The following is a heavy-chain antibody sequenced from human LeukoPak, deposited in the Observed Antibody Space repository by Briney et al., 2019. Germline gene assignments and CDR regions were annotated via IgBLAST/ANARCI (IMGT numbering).Heavy chain of an antibody. Sequence: SETLSLTCTVSGISLSGYYWSWIRQPPGKGLEWIGEINHSGSTNYNPSLKSRVTISVDTSKNQFSLKLSSVTAADTAVYYCARGGYDIAVAGTRKEYYFDYWGQGTLVTVSS. CDR3: ARGGYDIAVAGTRKEYYFDY. CDR2: INHSGST. D-gene: IGHD6-19*01. CDR1: GISLSGYY. J-gene: IGHJ4*02. V-gene: IGHV4-34*01.